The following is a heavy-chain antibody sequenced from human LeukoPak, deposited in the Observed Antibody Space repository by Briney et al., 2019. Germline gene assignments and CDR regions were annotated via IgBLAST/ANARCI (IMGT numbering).Heavy chain of an antibody. CDR3: AREGTQWYYYDSSGFIDY. CDR1: GFTFSSYW. V-gene: IGHV3-7*01. J-gene: IGHJ4*02. Sequence: GGSLRLSCAASGFTFSSYWMSWVRQAPGKGLEWVANIKQDGSEKYYVDSVKGRFTISRDNAKNSLYLQMNSLRAEDTAVCYCAREGTQWYYYDSSGFIDYWGQGTLVTVSS. CDR2: IKQDGSEK. D-gene: IGHD3-22*01.